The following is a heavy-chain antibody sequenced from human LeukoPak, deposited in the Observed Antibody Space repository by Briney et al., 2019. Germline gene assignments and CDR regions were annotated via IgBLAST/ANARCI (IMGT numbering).Heavy chain of an antibody. V-gene: IGHV4-59*01. CDR3: ARGRTYYDILTGYYAPTPLVY. Sequence: SETLSLTCTVSGGSISSYYWSWIRQPPGKGLEWIGYIYYSGSTNYNPSLKSRVTISVDTSKSQFSLKLSSVTAADTAVYYCARGRTYYDILTGYYAPTPLVYWGQGTLVTVSS. CDR2: IYYSGST. D-gene: IGHD3-9*01. J-gene: IGHJ4*02. CDR1: GGSISSYY.